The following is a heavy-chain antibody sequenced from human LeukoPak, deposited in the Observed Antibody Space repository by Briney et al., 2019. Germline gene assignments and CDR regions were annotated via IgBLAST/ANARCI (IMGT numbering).Heavy chain of an antibody. Sequence: ASVKVSXKASGYTFTDYYIHWVRQAPGQGLEWMGRINPNSGGTNYAQKFQGRVTMTRDTSISTAYMEMSSLRSDDTAVYYCARGTGVLTGYYLFAYWGQGTLVTVSS. J-gene: IGHJ4*02. V-gene: IGHV1-2*06. D-gene: IGHD3-9*01. CDR1: GYTFTDYY. CDR2: INPNSGGT. CDR3: ARGTGVLTGYYLFAY.